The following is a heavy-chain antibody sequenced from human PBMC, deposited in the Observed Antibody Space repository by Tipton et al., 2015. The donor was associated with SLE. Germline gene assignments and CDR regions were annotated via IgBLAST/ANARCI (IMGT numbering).Heavy chain of an antibody. Sequence: TLSLTCTVSGGSISSGDYYWSWIRQPPGKGLEWIGNIYYSGSTYYNPFLKSRVTISVDTSKNQFSLKLSSVTAADTAVYYCARDLVGYYDSSGYDSSWGQGTLVTVSS. CDR1: GGSISSGDYY. D-gene: IGHD3-22*01. CDR2: IYYSGST. J-gene: IGHJ5*02. CDR3: ARDLVGYYDSSGYDSS. V-gene: IGHV4-31*03.